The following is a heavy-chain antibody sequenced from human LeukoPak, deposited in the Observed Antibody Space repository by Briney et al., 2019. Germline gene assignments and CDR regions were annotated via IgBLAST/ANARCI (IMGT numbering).Heavy chain of an antibody. J-gene: IGHJ6*03. Sequence: ASVKVSCKASGYTFTSYYIHWVRQAPGQGLEWMGIINPSGGSTSYAQKFQGRVTMTRDTSTSTVYMELSSLRSEDTAVYYCARDRGGSSSWSYYYYYYMDVWGKGTTVTVSS. V-gene: IGHV1-46*01. CDR2: INPSGGST. CDR3: ARDRGGSSSWSYYYYYYMDV. D-gene: IGHD6-13*01. CDR1: GYTFTSYY.